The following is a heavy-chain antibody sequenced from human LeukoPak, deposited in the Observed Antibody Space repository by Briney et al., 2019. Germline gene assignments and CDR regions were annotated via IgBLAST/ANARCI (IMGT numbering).Heavy chain of an antibody. CDR2: IKQDGSEK. CDR3: ARDESTMVRTPDY. D-gene: IGHD3-10*01. V-gene: IGHV3-7*01. CDR1: GFTISSYW. J-gene: IGHJ4*02. Sequence: GGSLRLSCAASGFTISSYWLSWVRQAPGKGLEWLANIKQDGSEKYYVDSVKGRFTISRDNADNSMYLQMNSLRAEDTAVYYCARDESTMVRTPDYWGQGTRVTVSS.